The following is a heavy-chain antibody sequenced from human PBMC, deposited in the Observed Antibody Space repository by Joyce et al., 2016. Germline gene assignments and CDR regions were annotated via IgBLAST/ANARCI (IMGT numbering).Heavy chain of an antibody. V-gene: IGHV1-18*01. D-gene: IGHD3-22*01. CDR1: GYIFTTYG. Sequence: QVQLVQSGSEVKKPGASVEVSCKASGYIFTTYGISWVRQAPGQGFEWMGWISANHGNTKYAQKFQGRVTMTIDTSTSTAYRELESLRSDDTAVYYCARDIHYYNSSGYYWGAFDIWGQGTMVSVSS. J-gene: IGHJ3*02. CDR2: ISANHGNT. CDR3: ARDIHYYNSSGYYWGAFDI.